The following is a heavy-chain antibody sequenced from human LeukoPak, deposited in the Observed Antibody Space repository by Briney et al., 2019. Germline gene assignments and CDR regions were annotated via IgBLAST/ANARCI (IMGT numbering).Heavy chain of an antibody. V-gene: IGHV1-3*01. CDR3: ARDQGRLSYYDFWSGYTRNYFDY. CDR1: GYTFTSYA. J-gene: IGHJ4*02. CDR2: INAGNGNT. Sequence: AASVKVSCKASGYTFTSYAMHWVRQAPGQRLEWMGWINAGNGNTKYSQKFQGRVTITRDTSASTAYMELSSLRSEDTAVYYCARDQGRLSYYDFWSGYTRNYFDYWGQGTLVTVSS. D-gene: IGHD3-3*01.